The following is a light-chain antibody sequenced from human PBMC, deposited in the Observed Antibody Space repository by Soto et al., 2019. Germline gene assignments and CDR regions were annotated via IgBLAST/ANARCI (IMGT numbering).Light chain of an antibody. V-gene: IGKV3-11*01. J-gene: IGKJ1*01. CDR3: HQRQSWPRT. CDR2: YMS. CDR1: QYVGSR. Sequence: EIVLTQDKATLSSFPGETATVSCRPSQYVGSRLAWYQHKPGQAPRLLIYYMSKRAAGIPARFSGSGSGTDFTLTISSLAPDDFAIYYCHQRQSWPRTFGQGTKADIK.